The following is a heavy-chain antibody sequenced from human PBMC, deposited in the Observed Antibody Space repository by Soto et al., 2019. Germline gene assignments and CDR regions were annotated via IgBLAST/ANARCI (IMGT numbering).Heavy chain of an antibody. V-gene: IGHV3-33*01. Sequence: GGSLRLSCAASGFTFSSYGMHWVRQAPGKGLEWVAVIWYDGSNKYYADSVKGRFTISRDNSKNTLYLQMNSLRAEDTAVYYCARDRLLYSYGSIGMDVWGQGTTVTVSS. D-gene: IGHD5-18*01. CDR3: ARDRLLYSYGSIGMDV. CDR1: GFTFSSYG. J-gene: IGHJ6*02. CDR2: IWYDGSNK.